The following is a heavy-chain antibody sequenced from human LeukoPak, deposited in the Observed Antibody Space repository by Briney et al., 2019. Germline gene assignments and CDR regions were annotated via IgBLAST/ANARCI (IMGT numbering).Heavy chain of an antibody. CDR3: ARALGYCTNGEPGGGCGGDLGFRWFDP. J-gene: IGHJ5*02. D-gene: IGHD2-8*01. CDR2: INPNSGGT. V-gene: IGHV1-2*02. Sequence: ASVKVSCKASGYTFTGYYMHWVRQAPGQGLEWMGWINPNSGGTNYAQKFQGRVTMTRDTSISTAYMELSRLRSDDTAVYYCARALGYCTNGEPGGGCGGDLGFRWFDPWGQGTLVTVSS. CDR1: GYTFTGYY.